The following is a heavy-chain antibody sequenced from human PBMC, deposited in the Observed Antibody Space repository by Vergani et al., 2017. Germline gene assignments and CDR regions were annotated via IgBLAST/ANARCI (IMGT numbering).Heavy chain of an antibody. Sequence: QLQLQESGPGLVKPSETLSLTCTVSGGSISSSSYYWGWIRQPPGKGLEWIGSIYYSGSTYYNPFLKSRVTISVDTSKNQLSLNLSSVTAADTAVYYCARQDFWSGYYSPWGQGTLVTVSS. CDR3: ARQDFWSGYYSP. J-gene: IGHJ5*02. CDR1: GGSISSSSYY. D-gene: IGHD3-3*01. V-gene: IGHV4-39*01. CDR2: IYYSGST.